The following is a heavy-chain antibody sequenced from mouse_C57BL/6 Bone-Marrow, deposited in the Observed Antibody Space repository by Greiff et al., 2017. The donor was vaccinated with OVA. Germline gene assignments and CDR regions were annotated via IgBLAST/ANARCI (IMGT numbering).Heavy chain of an antibody. J-gene: IGHJ4*01. CDR2: IDPETGGT. D-gene: IGHD2-3*01. CDR3: TRRIYDGYYVGVYYAMDY. CDR1: GYTFTDYE. Sequence: QVQLKQSGAELVRPGASVTLSCKASGYTFTDYEMHWVKPTPVHGLAWIGAIDPETGGTAYNQKFKGKAILTADKSSSTAYMELRSLTSEDSAVYYCTRRIYDGYYVGVYYAMDYWGQGTSVTVSS. V-gene: IGHV1-15*01.